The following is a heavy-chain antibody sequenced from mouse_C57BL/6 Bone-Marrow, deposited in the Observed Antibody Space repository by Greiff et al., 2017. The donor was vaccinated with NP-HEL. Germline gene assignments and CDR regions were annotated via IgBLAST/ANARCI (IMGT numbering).Heavy chain of an antibody. J-gene: IGHJ4*01. Sequence: VHLVESGAELVKPGASVKISCKASGYAFSSYWMNWVKERPGKGLEWIGQIYPGDGDTKYNGKFKGKATLTADKSSSTAYMQVSSLTSEDSAVDFCARGDDGSSRFGYAMDYWGQGTAVTVSS. D-gene: IGHD1-1*01. CDR3: ARGDDGSSRFGYAMDY. CDR1: GYAFSSYW. V-gene: IGHV1-80*01. CDR2: IYPGDGDT.